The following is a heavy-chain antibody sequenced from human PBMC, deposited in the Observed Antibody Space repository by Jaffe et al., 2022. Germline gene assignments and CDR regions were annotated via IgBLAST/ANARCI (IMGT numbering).Heavy chain of an antibody. V-gene: IGHV3-48*03. CDR1: GFTFSSYE. D-gene: IGHD3-22*01. CDR3: ARSEYYYDSSGYSDLPPDAFDI. Sequence: EVQLVESGGGLVQPGGSLRLSCAASGFTFSSYEMNWVRQAPGKGLEWVSYISSSGSTIYYADSVKGRFTISRDNAKNSLYLQMNSLRAEDTAVYYCARSEYYYDSSGYSDLPPDAFDIWGQGTMVTVSS. CDR2: ISSSGSTI. J-gene: IGHJ3*02.